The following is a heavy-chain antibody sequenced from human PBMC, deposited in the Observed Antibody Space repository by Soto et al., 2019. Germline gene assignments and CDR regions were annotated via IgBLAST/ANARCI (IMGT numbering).Heavy chain of an antibody. J-gene: IGHJ4*02. V-gene: IGHV4-34*01. Sequence: QVQLQQWGAGLLKPSETLSLTCAVYGGSFSGYYWSWIPQPPGKGLEWIGEINHSGSTNYNPSLKSRVTISVDTSKNQFSLKLSSVTAADTAVYYCARGVRSTTVGYCSGGSCSRTYYFDYWGQGTLVTVSS. D-gene: IGHD2-15*01. CDR1: GGSFSGYY. CDR3: ARGVRSTTVGYCSGGSCSRTYYFDY. CDR2: INHSGST.